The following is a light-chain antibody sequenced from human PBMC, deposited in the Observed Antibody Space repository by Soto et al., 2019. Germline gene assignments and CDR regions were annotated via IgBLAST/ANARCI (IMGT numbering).Light chain of an antibody. CDR1: QTVGASQ. V-gene: IGKV3-20*01. CDR3: HQYSNPPHT. Sequence: ETVLTQSPGTLSLSPGEGATLSCRASQTVGASQLAWYQQKPGQSPRLLIYGVSNRATDIPDRFGGSGSGTDFTLTISRLEPEYFAVYYCHQYSNPPHTFGQGTKLEIK. J-gene: IGKJ2*01. CDR2: GVS.